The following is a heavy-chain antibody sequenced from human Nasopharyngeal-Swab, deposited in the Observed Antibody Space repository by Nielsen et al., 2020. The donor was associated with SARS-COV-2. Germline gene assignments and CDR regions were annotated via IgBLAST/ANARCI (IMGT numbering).Heavy chain of an antibody. D-gene: IGHD2/OR15-2a*01. V-gene: IGHV4-59*01. CDR2: IFYSGST. CDR3: ARRGNSYGGNWFDS. Sequence: SEPLSLTCTVPGGPISGYYWSWIRQPPGKGLEWIGHIFYSGSTTYNPSLRSRVTISVDTSKNQFSLRLSSVTAADTAVYFCARRGNSYGGNWFDSWGLGSLVVVSS. CDR1: GGPISGYY. J-gene: IGHJ5*01.